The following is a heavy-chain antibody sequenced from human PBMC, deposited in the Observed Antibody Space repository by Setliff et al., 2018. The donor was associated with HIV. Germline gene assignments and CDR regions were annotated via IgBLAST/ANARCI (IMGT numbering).Heavy chain of an antibody. J-gene: IGHJ4*02. V-gene: IGHV4-59*08. CDR1: GGSISSFY. Sequence: PSETLSLTCTISGGSISSFYWSWIRQSPEKRLEWIGYIYSSGSTSYNPSLKSRVTISADTSKNQLSLNIKSMTAADTAIYYCARHWYGSGSPLDSWGQGTLVTVSS. D-gene: IGHD3-10*01. CDR3: ARHWYGSGSPLDS. CDR2: IYSSGST.